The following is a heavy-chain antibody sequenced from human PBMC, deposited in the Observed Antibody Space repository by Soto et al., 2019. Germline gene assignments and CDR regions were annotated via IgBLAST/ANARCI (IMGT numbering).Heavy chain of an antibody. J-gene: IGHJ4*02. Sequence: QVQLVQSGAEVKKPGAPAKVSCKASGYTFTSQYIHWVRQAPGQGLEWMGLVNPSDGTTRFAQKFQGRVTLTRDTSTSTVCMELSSLRSEDTAVYYCARDLRSSGPFDYWGQGTQVTVTS. CDR3: ARDLRSSGPFDY. CDR2: VNPSDGTT. V-gene: IGHV1-46*01. CDR1: GYTFTSQY. D-gene: IGHD6-19*01.